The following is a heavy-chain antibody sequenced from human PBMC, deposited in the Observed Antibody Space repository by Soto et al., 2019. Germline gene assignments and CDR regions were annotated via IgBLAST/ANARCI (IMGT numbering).Heavy chain of an antibody. D-gene: IGHD1-26*01. J-gene: IGHJ4*02. CDR3: ATGFGNYWAFDY. CDR2: ISNDGSNK. V-gene: IGHV3-30*03. Sequence: QVHLVDSGGGVVQPGRSLRLSCAASGFSFSTYGMQWVRQAPGKGLEWVAFISNDGSNKYYADSVKGRITISRDNSKNTLYLQMNSLRAEDTAVYYCATGFGNYWAFDYWGQGTLVTVSS. CDR1: GFSFSTYG.